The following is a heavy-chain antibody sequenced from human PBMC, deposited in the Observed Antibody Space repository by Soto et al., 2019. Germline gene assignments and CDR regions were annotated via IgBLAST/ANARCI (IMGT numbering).Heavy chain of an antibody. Sequence: QVQLVQSGAEVKKPGSSVKVSCKASGGTFSIYAISWVRQAPGQGLEWMGGIIPIFGTANYAQKFQGRVTITADESTSTAYMELSSLRSEDTAVYYCARGARDCSGGSCYSYYFDYWGQGTLVTVSS. V-gene: IGHV1-69*12. J-gene: IGHJ4*02. CDR3: ARGARDCSGGSCYSYYFDY. CDR2: IIPIFGTA. D-gene: IGHD2-15*01. CDR1: GGTFSIYA.